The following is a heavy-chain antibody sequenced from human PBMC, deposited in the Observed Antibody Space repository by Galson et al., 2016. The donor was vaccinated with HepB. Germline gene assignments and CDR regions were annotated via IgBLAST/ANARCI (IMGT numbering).Heavy chain of an antibody. CDR2: IYAGDSDT. D-gene: IGHD6-13*01. CDR3: ARRLRVDAPGPTGYYFDY. Sequence: QSGAEVKKPGESLNISCKGSGYNFNSHWIVWVRQMPGKGLEWMGIIYAGDSDTRYSPSFQGQVTISVDKSISTAYLHWSSLKASDIAIYYCARRLRVDAPGPTGYYFDYWGQGTLVTVSS. V-gene: IGHV5-51*01. CDR1: GYNFNSHW. J-gene: IGHJ4*02.